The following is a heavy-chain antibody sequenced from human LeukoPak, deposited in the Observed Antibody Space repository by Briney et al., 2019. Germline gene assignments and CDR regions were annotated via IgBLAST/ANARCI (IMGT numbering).Heavy chain of an antibody. CDR2: IYYSGST. D-gene: IGHD6-19*01. V-gene: IGHV4-61*03. CDR3: ARYSSVWHAFDI. CDR1: GGSISSGGYY. Sequence: SETLSLTCTVSGGSISSGGYYWSWIRQRPGKGLEWIGYIYYSGSTNYNPSLKSRVTISVDTSKNHFSLKLSSVTAADTAVYYCARYSSVWHAFDIWGQGTMVTVSS. J-gene: IGHJ3*02.